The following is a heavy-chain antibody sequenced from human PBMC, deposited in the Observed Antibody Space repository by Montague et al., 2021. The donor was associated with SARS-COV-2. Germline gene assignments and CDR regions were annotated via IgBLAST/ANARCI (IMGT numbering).Heavy chain of an antibody. J-gene: IGHJ4*02. CDR3: ARHGGHSYAHFAY. CDR1: CGSISSSSDC. D-gene: IGHD5-18*01. V-gene: IGHV4-39*01. CDR2: SYYSGST. Sequence: SETLSLTCTVPCGSISSSSDCWGVIRQPPVKGRKWIGGSYYSGSTYYNASLKSRVTISVDTSKNQFSLKLTSVTAADTAVYYCARHGGHSYAHFAYWGQGTLVIVSS.